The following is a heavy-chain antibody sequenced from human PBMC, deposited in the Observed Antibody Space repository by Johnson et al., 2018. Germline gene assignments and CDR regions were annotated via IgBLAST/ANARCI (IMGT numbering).Heavy chain of an antibody. CDR2: ISYDGSNK. CDR1: GFTFSDYY. D-gene: IGHD2-21*02. J-gene: IGHJ6*03. CDR3: ARDLVVTATYYYYYYMDV. V-gene: IGHV3-30*03. Sequence: QVQLVQSGGGLVKPGGSLRLSCAASGFTFSDYYMSWIRQAPGKGLEWVAVISYDGSNKYSADYVKGRVPISRDNSKTPLFLQMNSLRAEDTAVYYCARDLVVTATYYYYYYMDVWGKGTTVTVSS.